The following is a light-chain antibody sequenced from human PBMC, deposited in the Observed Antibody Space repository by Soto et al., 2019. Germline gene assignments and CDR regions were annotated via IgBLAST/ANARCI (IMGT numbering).Light chain of an antibody. Sequence: EMVLTQSPGTLSLSPGERATLSCRARQSVSSSQFAWSQQKPGQAPRLLIYGASSRATGIPDRFSGSGSRTDFTLTISRLEPEDFAVYYCQQYGTSLTWTFGQGTKVDIK. CDR1: QSVSSSQ. V-gene: IGKV3-20*01. CDR2: GAS. J-gene: IGKJ1*01. CDR3: QQYGTSLTWT.